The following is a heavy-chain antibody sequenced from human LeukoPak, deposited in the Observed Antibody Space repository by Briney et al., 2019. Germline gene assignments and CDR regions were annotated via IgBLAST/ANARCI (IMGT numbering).Heavy chain of an antibody. CDR2: ISSSSSYI. CDR1: GFTFSSYR. CDR3: ARGLTDVGFDY. D-gene: IGHD2-15*01. Sequence: GGSLRLSCAASGFTFSSYRMIWVRQAPGKGLEWVSSISSSSSYIYYADSVKGRFTISRDNAKNSLYLQMNSLRAEDTAVYYCARGLTDVGFDYWGQGTLVTVSS. J-gene: IGHJ4*02. V-gene: IGHV3-21*01.